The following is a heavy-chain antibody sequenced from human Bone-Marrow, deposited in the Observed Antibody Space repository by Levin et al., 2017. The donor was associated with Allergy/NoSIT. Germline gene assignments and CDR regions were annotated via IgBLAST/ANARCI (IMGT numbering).Heavy chain of an antibody. CDR3: TTDRAIAERPLFDY. V-gene: IGHV3-15*01. CDR1: GFTFSSAW. Sequence: SCAASGFTFSSAWLSWVRQAPGEGLQWVGRSKSKTDGGTTDYGAAVKGRFTISRDDSKNTLYLQMNSLRTEDTAMYYCTTDRAIAERPLFDYWGPGTLVTVTS. D-gene: IGHD6-13*01. CDR2: SKSKTDGGTT. J-gene: IGHJ4*02.